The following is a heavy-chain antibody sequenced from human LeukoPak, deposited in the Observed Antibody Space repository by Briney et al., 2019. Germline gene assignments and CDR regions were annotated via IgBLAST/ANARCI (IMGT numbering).Heavy chain of an antibody. V-gene: IGHV4-4*07. D-gene: IGHD2-2*01. CDR1: GGSISSYY. CDR3: ARWPGQFSSTSGDAFDI. Sequence: SETLSLTCTVSGGSISSYYWSWIRQPAGKGLEWIGRIYTSGSTNYNPSLKSRVTMSVDTSKNQFSLKLSSVTAADTAVYYCARWPGQFSSTSGDAFDIWGQGTMVTVSS. J-gene: IGHJ3*02. CDR2: IYTSGST.